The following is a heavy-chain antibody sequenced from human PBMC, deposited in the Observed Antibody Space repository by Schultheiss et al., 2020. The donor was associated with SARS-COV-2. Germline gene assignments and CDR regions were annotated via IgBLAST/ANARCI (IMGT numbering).Heavy chain of an antibody. D-gene: IGHD2-2*01. CDR1: GFTVSSKY. V-gene: IGHV3-53*01. J-gene: IGHJ5*02. Sequence: GESLKISCAATGFTVSSKYMSWVRQAPGKGLEWVSRINSDGSTTGYADSVKGRFTISRDNSKNTLYLQMNSLRADDTAVYYCAGQAYALFDPWGQGTLVTVSS. CDR2: INSDGSTT. CDR3: AGQAYALFDP.